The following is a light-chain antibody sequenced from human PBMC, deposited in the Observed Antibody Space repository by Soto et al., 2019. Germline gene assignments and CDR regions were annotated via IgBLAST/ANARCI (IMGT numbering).Light chain of an antibody. V-gene: IGKV3-11*01. Sequence: EIVLTQSPATLSLSPGERATLSCRASQSVSSYLAWYQQKPGQAPRLLIYDASNRSTGIPARFSGSESGTDFTLTVSSLEPESFAVYYCQQRTNWPLTFGGGTKVEIK. CDR2: DAS. CDR3: QQRTNWPLT. J-gene: IGKJ4*01. CDR1: QSVSSY.